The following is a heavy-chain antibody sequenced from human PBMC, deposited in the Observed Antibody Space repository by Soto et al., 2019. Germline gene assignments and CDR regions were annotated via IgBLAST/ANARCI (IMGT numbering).Heavy chain of an antibody. D-gene: IGHD6-19*01. CDR2: IWYDGSNK. J-gene: IGHJ4*02. CDR1: GFTFSSYG. V-gene: IGHV3-33*01. Sequence: GGSLRLSCAASGFTFSSYGVHWVRQAPGKGLEWVAVIWYDGSNKYYADSVKGRFTISRDNSKNTLYLQMNSLRAEDTAVYYCARDSSGGEGSGALDYWGQGTLVTVSS. CDR3: ARDSSGGEGSGALDY.